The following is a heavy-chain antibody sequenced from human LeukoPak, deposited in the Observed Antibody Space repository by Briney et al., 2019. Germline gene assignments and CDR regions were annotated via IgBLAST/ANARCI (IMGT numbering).Heavy chain of an antibody. D-gene: IGHD5-18*01. Sequence: SETLSLTCAVYGGSFSGYYWSWIRQPPGKGLEWIGSIYYSGSTYYNPSLKSRVTISVDTSKNQFSLKLSSVTAADTAVYYCARYSYGLNFDYWGQGTLVTVSS. CDR3: ARYSYGLNFDY. V-gene: IGHV4-34*01. J-gene: IGHJ4*02. CDR1: GGSFSGYY. CDR2: IYYSGST.